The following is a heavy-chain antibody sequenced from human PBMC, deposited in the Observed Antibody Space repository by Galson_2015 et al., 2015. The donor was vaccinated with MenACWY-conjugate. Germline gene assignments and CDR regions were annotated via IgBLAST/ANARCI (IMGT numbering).Heavy chain of an antibody. CDR2: IRENGDL. J-gene: IGHJ5*02. Sequence: ETLSLTCTVFGASITSNYWSWFRQPPGKGLEWIAYIRENGDLKDNPPFKSRVTMSADKSKNQFSLKLSSVSAADTAVYYCARLPRGINLILEGSWGQEILVTVSS. D-gene: IGHD3-22*01. CDR1: GASITSNY. V-gene: IGHV4-59*08. CDR3: ARLPRGINLILEGS.